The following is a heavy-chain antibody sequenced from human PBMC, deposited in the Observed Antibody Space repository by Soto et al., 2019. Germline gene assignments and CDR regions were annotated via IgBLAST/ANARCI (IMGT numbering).Heavy chain of an antibody. D-gene: IGHD3-10*01. J-gene: IGHJ5*02. CDR2: IYYGGST. V-gene: IGHV4-30-4*02. CDR1: GDSISTVHYY. Sequence: PSETLSLTCAVSGDSISTVHYYWSWIRQPPGKGLEWIGYIYYGGSTYYNPSLRSRVTISTDTSKNQFSLKLSSVTAADTAVYYCARAGTTMVRGVISGWFDPWGQGTLVTVPS. CDR3: ARAGTTMVRGVISGWFDP.